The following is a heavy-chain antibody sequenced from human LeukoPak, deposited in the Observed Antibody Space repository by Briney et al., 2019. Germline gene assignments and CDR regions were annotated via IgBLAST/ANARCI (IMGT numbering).Heavy chain of an antibody. CDR2: IYHSGST. CDR3: ARADGDYPRWLEP. CDR1: GDSLSSSNG. V-gene: IGHV4-4*02. Sequence: PSETLSLTRAVSGDSLSSSNGWSWVRQPPGKGLEWIGYIYHSGSTYYNPSLKSRVTISVCRSKNQSSLKLSSVTAADTAVYYWARADGDYPRWLEPWGQGTVVTVSS. D-gene: IGHD4-17*01. J-gene: IGHJ5*02.